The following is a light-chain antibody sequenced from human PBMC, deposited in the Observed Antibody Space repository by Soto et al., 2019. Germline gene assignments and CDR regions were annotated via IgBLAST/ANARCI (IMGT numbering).Light chain of an antibody. V-gene: IGKV3-20*01. CDR3: QQYGSSGT. J-gene: IGKJ1*01. CDR2: GAS. CDR1: QSVSNNY. Sequence: EIVLTQSPGTLSLSPGDRATLSCRASQSVSNNYLAWYQQQPGHAPRLRIYGASNRATGIPDRLSGSGSGTDFTLTISRMEPEDFAVYYCQQYGSSGTFGQGTKVDIK.